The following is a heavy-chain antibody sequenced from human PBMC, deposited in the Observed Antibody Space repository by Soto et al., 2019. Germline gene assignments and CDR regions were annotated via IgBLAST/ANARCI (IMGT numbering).Heavy chain of an antibody. V-gene: IGHV4-61*01. CDR1: GGSVSSGSYF. D-gene: IGHD6-13*01. CDR3: ARDWAAAGTIRAPPDY. CDR2: FSYLGTT. J-gene: IGHJ4*02. Sequence: PSETLSLTCTVSGGSVSSGSYFGSWIRQPPGKGLEWIGYFSYLGTTNYNPSLKSRVSISLDTSKNQFSLHLSSVTAADTALYYCARDWAAAGTIRAPPDYWGQGALVTVSS.